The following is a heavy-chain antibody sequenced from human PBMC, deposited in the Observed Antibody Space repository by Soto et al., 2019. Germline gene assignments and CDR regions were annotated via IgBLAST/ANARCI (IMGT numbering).Heavy chain of an antibody. CDR1: GFTFDDYA. Sequence: EVHLVESGGGLVQPGRSLRLSCAASGFTFDDYAMHWVRQVPGKGLEWVSSISWNSGNIVYADSVKGRFTISRDSANNSLYLQMNSLKTEDTALYYCAKGAVTSIFAYLDYWRQGTLVTVPS. CDR3: AKGAVTSIFAYLDY. V-gene: IGHV3-9*01. J-gene: IGHJ4*02. D-gene: IGHD3-3*01. CDR2: ISWNSGNI.